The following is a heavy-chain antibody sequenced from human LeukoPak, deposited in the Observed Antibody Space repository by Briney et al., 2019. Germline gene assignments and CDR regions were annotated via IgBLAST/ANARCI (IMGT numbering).Heavy chain of an antibody. CDR1: GGSSSSSSYY. CDR2: IYYSGTT. J-gene: IGHJ4*02. V-gene: IGHV4-39*07. CDR3: ARVDYYGSGYFDF. Sequence: SETLSLTCTVSGGSSSSSSYYWGWIRQPPGKGLEWIGSIYYSGTTSYNPSLKSRVTLSVDTSQNQFSLKLSSVTAADTAVYHCARVDYYGSGYFDFWGQGSLVTVSS. D-gene: IGHD3-10*01.